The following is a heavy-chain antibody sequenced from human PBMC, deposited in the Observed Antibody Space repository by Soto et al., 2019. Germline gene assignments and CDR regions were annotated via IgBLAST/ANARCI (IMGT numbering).Heavy chain of an antibody. CDR3: ARMETFGSLNWFDP. CDR2: MNPGSVDT. V-gene: IGHV1-8*01. Sequence: ASVKVSCKASGYSFTNNDVSWVRQATGQGLEWMGWMNPGSVDTVDAQKCQGRVTMTRDISIATAYMELSSLRSDDTAIYYCARMETFGSLNWFDPWGQGTLVTVSS. D-gene: IGHD3-16*01. CDR1: GYSFTNND. J-gene: IGHJ5*02.